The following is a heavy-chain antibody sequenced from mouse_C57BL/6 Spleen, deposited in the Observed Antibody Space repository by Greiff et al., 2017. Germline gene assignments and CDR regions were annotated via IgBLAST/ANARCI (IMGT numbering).Heavy chain of an antibody. CDR2: IDPSDSET. V-gene: IGHV1-52*01. J-gene: IGHJ2*01. CDR1: GYTFTSYW. CDR3: AKWGERYYFDY. Sequence: QVQLQQPGAELVRPGSSVKLSCKASGYTFTSYWMHWVKQRPIQGLEWIGNIDPSDSETNYNQKFKDKATLTVDKSSSTAFMQLSSLTSEDSAVYLSAKWGERYYFDYWGQGTTLTVSS.